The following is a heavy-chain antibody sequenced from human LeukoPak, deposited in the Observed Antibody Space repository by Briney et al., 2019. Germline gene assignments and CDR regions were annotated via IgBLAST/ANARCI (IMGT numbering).Heavy chain of an antibody. V-gene: IGHV3-23*01. CDR3: AKGSYYDSSGSFYFDY. J-gene: IGHJ4*02. D-gene: IGHD3-22*01. CDR1: EFIFSSYD. CDR2: ISGSGDNT. Sequence: PGGSLRLSCTVSEFIFSSYDMSWVRQAPGKGLEWVSGISGSGDNTYYADSVKGRFTISRDNSKNTLYVQVNSLGTEDTAAYYCAKGSYYDSSGSFYFDYWGQGTLVTVSS.